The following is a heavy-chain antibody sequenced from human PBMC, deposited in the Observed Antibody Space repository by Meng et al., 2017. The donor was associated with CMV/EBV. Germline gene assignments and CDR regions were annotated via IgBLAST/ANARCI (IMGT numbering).Heavy chain of an antibody. CDR3: ARDQDSYYYDSSGYWDY. D-gene: IGHD3-22*01. Sequence: GSLRLSCAASGFTFDDYGMSWVRQAPGKGLEWVSGINWNGGSTGYADSVKGRFTISRDNAKNSLYLQMNSLRAEDTALYYCARDQDSYYYDSSGYWDYWGQGTLVTVSS. CDR1: GFTFDDYG. V-gene: IGHV3-20*04. CDR2: INWNGGST. J-gene: IGHJ4*02.